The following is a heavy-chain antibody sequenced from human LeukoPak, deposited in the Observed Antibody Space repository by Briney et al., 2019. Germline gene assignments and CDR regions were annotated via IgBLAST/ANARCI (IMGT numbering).Heavy chain of an antibody. CDR1: GGSFSGYY. J-gene: IGHJ4*02. Sequence: SETLSLTCTVYGGSFSGYYWSWIRQPAGKGLEWIGRIYTSGSTNYNTSLESRVTMSVDTSKNHFSLKLSPVTDADTAVYYGWRDQGWVRGVIDYWGQGTLVTVSS. CDR2: IYTSGST. CDR3: WRDQGWVRGVIDY. V-gene: IGHV4-4*07. D-gene: IGHD3-10*01.